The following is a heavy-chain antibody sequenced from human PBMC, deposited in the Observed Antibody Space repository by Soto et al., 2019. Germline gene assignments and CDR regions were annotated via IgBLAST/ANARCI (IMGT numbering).Heavy chain of an antibody. CDR3: ARMGRFLEWFDTDV. Sequence: EASVKVSCTASGYTFTSYAMNWVRQAPGQGLEWMGWINTNTGNPTYAQGFTGRFVFSLDTSVSTAYLQWSSLKASDTAMYYCARMGRFLEWFDTDVWGQGTTVTVSS. J-gene: IGHJ6*02. CDR1: GYTFTSYA. V-gene: IGHV7-4-1*02. CDR2: INTNTGNP. D-gene: IGHD3-3*01.